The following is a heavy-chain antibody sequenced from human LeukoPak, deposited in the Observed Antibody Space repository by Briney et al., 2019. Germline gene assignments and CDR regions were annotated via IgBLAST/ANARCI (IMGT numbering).Heavy chain of an antibody. CDR2: ISGGGDTT. Sequence: GGSLRLSCSASGFSFSSYTMTWVRQAPGKGPEWVSIISGGGDTTFYTDSVKGRFTISRDNSKNTLYLQMNSLRAEDTAVYYCARRAGDYSHPYDYWGQGILVTVSS. D-gene: IGHD3-22*01. J-gene: IGHJ4*02. V-gene: IGHV3-23*01. CDR3: ARRAGDYSHPYDY. CDR1: GFSFSSYT.